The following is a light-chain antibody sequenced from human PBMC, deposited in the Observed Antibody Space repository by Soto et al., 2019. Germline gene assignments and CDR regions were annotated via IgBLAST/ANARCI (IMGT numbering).Light chain of an antibody. CDR1: SSDVGAYNY. V-gene: IGLV2-14*01. CDR3: SSYTSGSTWV. CDR2: EVS. Sequence: QSALTQPASVSGSPGQSITISCTGTSSDVGAYNYVSWYQQHPGKAPKLMIYEVSNRPSGVSNRFSGSKSGNTASLTISGLQAEYEADYYCSSYTSGSTWVFGGGTKVTVL. J-gene: IGLJ3*02.